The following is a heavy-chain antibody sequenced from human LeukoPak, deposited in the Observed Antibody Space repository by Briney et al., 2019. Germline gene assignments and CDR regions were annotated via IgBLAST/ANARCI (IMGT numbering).Heavy chain of an antibody. CDR3: ARRDEYSSSLDY. CDR2: TNHSGST. Sequence: SETLSLTCAVYGGSFSGYYWSWIRQSPGKGLEWIGETNHSGSTNYKSSLKNRVTISVDTSKNQFSLRLSSVSAADTAVYYCARRDEYSSSLDYWGQGTLVSVS. D-gene: IGHD6-19*01. CDR1: GGSFSGYY. V-gene: IGHV4-34*01. J-gene: IGHJ4*02.